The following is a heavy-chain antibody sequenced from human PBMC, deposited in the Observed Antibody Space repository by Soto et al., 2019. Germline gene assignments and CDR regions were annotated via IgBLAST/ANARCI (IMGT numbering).Heavy chain of an antibody. CDR3: AKTPYDRGWYSGYFDY. Sequence: EVQLVESGGGLVQPGRSLRLSCAASGFTFDDYAMHWVRQAPGKGLEWVSGISWNSGSIGYADSVKGRFTISRDNAKNSLYLQMNSLRAEDTALYYCAKTPYDRGWYSGYFDYWGQGTLVTVSS. CDR1: GFTFDDYA. CDR2: ISWNSGSI. D-gene: IGHD6-19*01. J-gene: IGHJ4*02. V-gene: IGHV3-9*01.